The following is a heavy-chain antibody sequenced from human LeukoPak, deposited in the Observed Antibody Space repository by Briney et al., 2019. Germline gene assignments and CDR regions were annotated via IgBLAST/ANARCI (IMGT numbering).Heavy chain of an antibody. Sequence: NPSETLSLTCTVSGDSMHSYYWSWIRQSPEKGLEWIGRAYSGVNAYYNPSLQSRVTISVDKSNNQFSLDLASATAADTALYYCAREKSGTLTRAYYYIDVWGKGITVTVSS. D-gene: IGHD1-26*01. J-gene: IGHJ6*03. CDR1: GDSMHSYY. V-gene: IGHV4-4*07. CDR2: AYSGVNA. CDR3: AREKSGTLTRAYYYIDV.